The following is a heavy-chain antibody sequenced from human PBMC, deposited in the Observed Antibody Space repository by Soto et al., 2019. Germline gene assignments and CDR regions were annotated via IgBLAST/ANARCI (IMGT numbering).Heavy chain of an antibody. V-gene: IGHV1-24*01. CDR3: ARDQGSGSSLDV. CDR1: GYTLTELS. D-gene: IGHD3-10*01. CDR2: FDPEDGET. J-gene: IGHJ6*02. Sequence: ASVKVSCKVSGYTLTELSMHWVRQAPGKGLEWMGGFDPEDGETIYAQKFQGRVTMTADTSTDTAYMELRSLRSDDTAVYYCARDQGSGSSLDVWGQGTTVTVSS.